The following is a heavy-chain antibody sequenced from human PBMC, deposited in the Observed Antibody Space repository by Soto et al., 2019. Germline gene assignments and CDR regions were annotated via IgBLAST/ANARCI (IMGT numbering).Heavy chain of an antibody. Sequence: GGSLRLSCAASGFTFSNFAMSWVRQAPGRGLEWVSTISAGGAITYYAGSVKGRFTISRDNSKNTLYLQMNSLRAEDTAIYYCAKRLHYSSGWYYFDYWGQGTLVTV. J-gene: IGHJ4*02. CDR1: GFTFSNFA. V-gene: IGHV3-23*01. D-gene: IGHD6-13*01. CDR3: AKRLHYSSGWYYFDY. CDR2: ISAGGAIT.